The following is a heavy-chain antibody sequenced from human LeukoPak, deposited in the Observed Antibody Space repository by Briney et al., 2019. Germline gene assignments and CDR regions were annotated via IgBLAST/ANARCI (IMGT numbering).Heavy chain of an antibody. D-gene: IGHD3-10*01. CDR2: IWYDGNNK. CDR3: ARDLDYGSGSAGFDY. CDR1: GFTFSAYG. V-gene: IGHV3-33*01. J-gene: IGHJ4*02. Sequence: PGRSLRLSCAASGFTFSAYGMHWVRQAPGKGLEWVAVIWYDGNNKYYADSVKGRFTISRDNSKNTLYLQTNSLRAEDTAVYYCARDLDYGSGSAGFDYWGQGTLVTVSS.